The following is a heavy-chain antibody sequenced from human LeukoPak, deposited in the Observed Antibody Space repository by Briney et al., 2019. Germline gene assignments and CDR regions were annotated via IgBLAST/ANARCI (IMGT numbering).Heavy chain of an antibody. Sequence: GGSLRLSCEASGFTFNDYGMSWVRQAPGKGLEWVSGIGGSGGSTYYADSVKGRFTISRDNSKNTVYLQMSSLRAEDTAVYYCAKARQWELPSFDYWGQGTLVTVSS. CDR3: AKARQWELPSFDY. J-gene: IGHJ4*02. D-gene: IGHD1-26*01. CDR2: IGGSGGST. CDR1: GFTFNDYG. V-gene: IGHV3-23*01.